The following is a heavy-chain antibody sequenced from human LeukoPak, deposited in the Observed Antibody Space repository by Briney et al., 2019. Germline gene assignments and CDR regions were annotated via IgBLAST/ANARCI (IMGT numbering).Heavy chain of an antibody. D-gene: IGHD6-13*01. CDR3: ARLLHSSSWYGNFDY. Sequence: SETLSLTCTVSGGSISSSSYYWGWIRQPPGRGLEWIGSIYYSGSTCYNPSLKSRVTISVDTSKNQFSLKLSSVTAADTAVYYCARLLHSSSWYGNFDYWGQGTLVTVSS. CDR2: IYYSGST. CDR1: GGSISSSSYY. V-gene: IGHV4-39*01. J-gene: IGHJ4*02.